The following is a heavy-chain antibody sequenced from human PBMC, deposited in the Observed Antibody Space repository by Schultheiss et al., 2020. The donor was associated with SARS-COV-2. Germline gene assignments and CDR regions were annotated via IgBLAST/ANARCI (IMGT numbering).Heavy chain of an antibody. V-gene: IGHV3-23*01. CDR3: AKSATYYYDSSGYFFRFDAFDI. CDR2: ISGSGGST. CDR1: GFTFSSYW. D-gene: IGHD3-22*01. J-gene: IGHJ3*02. Sequence: GGSLRLSCAASGFTFSSYWMSWVRQAPGKGLEWVSAISGSGGSTYYADSVKGRFTISRDNSKNTLYLQMNSLRAEDTAVYYCAKSATYYYDSSGYFFRFDAFDIWGQGTMVTVSS.